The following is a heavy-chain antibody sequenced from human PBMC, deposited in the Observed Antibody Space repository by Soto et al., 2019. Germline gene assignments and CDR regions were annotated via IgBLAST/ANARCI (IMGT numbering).Heavy chain of an antibody. CDR3: AGHPVLSSGLPDN. V-gene: IGHV4-39*01. Sequence: QLQLQESGPGLVKPSETLSLTCTVSGGSISSSSYYWGWIRQPPGKGLEWIGSIYYSGSTYYNPSQRRRSTIPGDTARNQFSRKRGSVPAAHTVVYSCAGHPVLSSGLPDNWAQGTLFTVSS. CDR1: GGSISSSSYY. CDR2: IYYSGST. J-gene: IGHJ4*02. D-gene: IGHD6-19*01.